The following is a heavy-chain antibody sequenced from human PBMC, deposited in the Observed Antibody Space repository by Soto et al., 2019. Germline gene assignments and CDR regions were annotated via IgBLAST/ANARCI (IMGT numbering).Heavy chain of an antibody. V-gene: IGHV3-23*01. Sequence: EVQFLESGGNWVQLGGSLRLSCAASGAPLRNNALSWAAQPPGKGWGWVSSISGGGDSTYYADSVKGRFTISRDNSKNTLYLQMNTLRAEDTAVYYCAGRDGRWLPYCSDYWGQGTLVTVSS. D-gene: IGHD3-22*01. CDR1: GAPLRNNA. J-gene: IGHJ4*02. CDR2: ISGGGDST. CDR3: AGRDGRWLPYCSDY.